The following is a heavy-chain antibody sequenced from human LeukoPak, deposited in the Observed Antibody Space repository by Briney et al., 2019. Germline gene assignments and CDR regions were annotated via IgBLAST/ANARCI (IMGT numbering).Heavy chain of an antibody. J-gene: IGHJ4*02. CDR3: ARQNIKGGYSGYEFDY. V-gene: IGHV4-39*01. Sequence: SETLSLTCTVSGGSISSSSYYWGWIRQPPGQGLEWIGSIYYSGSTYYNPSLKSRFTISVDTSKNQFSLKLSSVTAADTAVYYCARQNIKGGYSGYEFDYWGQGTLVTVSS. D-gene: IGHD5-12*01. CDR2: IYYSGST. CDR1: GGSISSSSYY.